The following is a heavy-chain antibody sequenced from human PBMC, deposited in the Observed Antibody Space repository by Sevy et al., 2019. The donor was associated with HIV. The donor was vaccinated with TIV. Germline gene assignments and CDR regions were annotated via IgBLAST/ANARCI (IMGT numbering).Heavy chain of an antibody. Sequence: ASVKVSCKASGYSFRNYGISWVRQAPGQGLEWMGWINDYYGDTDYAQNFQGRLTMTTDTSTSTAYMELRNLRSDDTAMYFCARKDFVSDRHIYSGMDVWGQGTTVTVSS. CDR3: ARKDFVSDRHIYSGMDV. V-gene: IGHV1-18*01. CDR1: GYSFRNYG. J-gene: IGHJ6*02. CDR2: INDYYGDT. D-gene: IGHD3-3*01.